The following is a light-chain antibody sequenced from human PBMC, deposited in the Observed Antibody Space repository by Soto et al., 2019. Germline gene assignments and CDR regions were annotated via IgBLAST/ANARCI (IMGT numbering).Light chain of an antibody. Sequence: IVLTQSPGTLSLSPGERATLSCRASQSVSSSYLAWYQQKPGQAPRLLIYGASSRATGIPDRFSGSGSGTDFTLTISRLEPDDFALYYCQQYGSSPPVTFGQGTRLEIK. CDR1: QSVSSSY. CDR3: QQYGSSPPVT. CDR2: GAS. V-gene: IGKV3-20*01. J-gene: IGKJ5*01.